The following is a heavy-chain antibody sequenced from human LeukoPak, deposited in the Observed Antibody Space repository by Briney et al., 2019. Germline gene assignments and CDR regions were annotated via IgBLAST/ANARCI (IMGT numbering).Heavy chain of an antibody. D-gene: IGHD6-19*01. Sequence: GGSLRLSCAASGFTFSDFYMSWIRQAPGKGLQWVSAISWSGGDTYYEDSVKGRFTISRDNSKNMMYLQMNSLRAEDTAVYYCARDSSGWSKNYWGQGTLVTVSS. J-gene: IGHJ4*02. CDR3: ARDSSGWSKNY. CDR2: ISWSGGDT. CDR1: GFTFSDFY. V-gene: IGHV3-23*01.